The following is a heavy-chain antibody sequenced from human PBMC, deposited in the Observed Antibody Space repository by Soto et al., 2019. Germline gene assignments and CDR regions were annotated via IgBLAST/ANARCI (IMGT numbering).Heavy chain of an antibody. CDR3: VRVSAADHAFEV. J-gene: IGHJ3*01. D-gene: IGHD6-13*01. V-gene: IGHV3-13*01. CDR1: GFTFSSYD. CDR2: IGTAGDT. Sequence: PGGSLRLSCAASGFTFSSYDMQWVRQPTGKGLEWVSGIGTAGDTYYPASVEGRFTISRENAKNSFYLQMNSLRVGDTAVYYCVRVSAADHAFEVWGQGTMVTVSS.